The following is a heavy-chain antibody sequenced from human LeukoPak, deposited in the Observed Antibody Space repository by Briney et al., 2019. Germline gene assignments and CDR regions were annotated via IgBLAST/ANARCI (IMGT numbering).Heavy chain of an antibody. D-gene: IGHD1-26*01. Sequence: GRSLRLSCAASGFTFSSYGMHWVRQAPGKGLEWVAVISYDGSNKYYADSAKGRFTISRDNSKNTLYLQMNSLRAEDTAVYYCAKDRKWEPYYFDYWGQGTLVTVSS. J-gene: IGHJ4*02. CDR1: GFTFSSYG. CDR2: ISYDGSNK. CDR3: AKDRKWEPYYFDY. V-gene: IGHV3-30*18.